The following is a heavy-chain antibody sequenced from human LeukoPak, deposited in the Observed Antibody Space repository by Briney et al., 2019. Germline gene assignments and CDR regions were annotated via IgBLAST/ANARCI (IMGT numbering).Heavy chain of an antibody. CDR1: GFTFSIYA. D-gene: IGHD3-22*01. CDR2: ISGSGGTA. V-gene: IGHV3-23*01. J-gene: IGHJ4*02. Sequence: GGSLRLSCAASGFTFSIYAMSWVRQAPGKGLEWVSAISGSGGTAYYADSVKGRFAISRDNSKNTLYLQMNSLRAEDTAVYYCAKKGYYDGSGYYMYYFDHWGQGTLVTVSS. CDR3: AKKGYYDGSGYYMYYFDH.